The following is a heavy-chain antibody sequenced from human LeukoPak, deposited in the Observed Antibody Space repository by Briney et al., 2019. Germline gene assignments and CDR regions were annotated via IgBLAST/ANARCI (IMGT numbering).Heavy chain of an antibody. V-gene: IGHV3-7*05. D-gene: IGHD7-27*01. CDR2: IKQDGSEK. CDR3: ELITGVFY. J-gene: IGHJ4*02. Sequence: PGGSLRLTCAASGYTFSSYWRTWIRRAPGKGLEWVANIKQDGSEKYYVDSVKGRFTISRDNAKNSLYLQMNSLRAEDTAVDYCELITGVFYCGAGTLVTVSS. CDR1: GYTFSSYW.